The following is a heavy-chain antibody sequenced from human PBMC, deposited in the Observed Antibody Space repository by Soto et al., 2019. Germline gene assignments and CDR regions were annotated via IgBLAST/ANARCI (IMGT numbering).Heavy chain of an antibody. Sequence: VASVKISCKGSGYSVTSYRIGWLRQMPGKGLEWMGIIYPGDSDTRYSPSFQGQVTISADKSISTAYLQWSSLKASDTAMYYCAKVTGTPYYYYYMDVWGKGTTVTVSS. J-gene: IGHJ6*03. CDR1: GYSVTSYR. V-gene: IGHV5-51*01. D-gene: IGHD1-7*01. CDR3: AKVTGTPYYYYYMDV. CDR2: IYPGDSDT.